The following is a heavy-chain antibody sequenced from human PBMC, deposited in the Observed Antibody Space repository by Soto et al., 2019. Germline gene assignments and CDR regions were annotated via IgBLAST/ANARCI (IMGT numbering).Heavy chain of an antibody. CDR1: GYTFTMYG. V-gene: IGHV1-69*04. CDR2: IIPIHGNA. CDR3: ARDVPAAMSGYDFIDY. Sequence: GASVKVSCKASGYTFTMYGSIWVRQAPGQGLEWVGRIIPIHGNANYAQKFQGRVTITADKSTSTAYMELSSLRSEDTAVYYCARDVPAAMSGYDFIDYWGQGTLVTVSS. J-gene: IGHJ4*02. D-gene: IGHD2-2*01.